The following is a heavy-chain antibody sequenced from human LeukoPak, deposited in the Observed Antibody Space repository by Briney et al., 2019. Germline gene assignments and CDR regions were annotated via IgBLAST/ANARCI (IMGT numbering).Heavy chain of an antibody. CDR3: ARDSSGWYHWFDP. Sequence: PGGSLRLSCAASGFTFSSYGVHWVRQAPGKGLEWVAFIRYDGSNKYYADSVKGRFTISRDNSKNTLHLQMNSLRSEDTAVYYCARDSSGWYHWFDPWGQGTLVTVSS. CDR1: GFTFSSYG. V-gene: IGHV3-30*02. J-gene: IGHJ5*02. CDR2: IRYDGSNK. D-gene: IGHD6-19*01.